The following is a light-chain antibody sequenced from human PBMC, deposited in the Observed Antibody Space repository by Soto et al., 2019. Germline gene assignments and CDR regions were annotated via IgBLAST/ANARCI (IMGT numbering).Light chain of an antibody. CDR1: QSVSSN. J-gene: IGKJ3*01. Sequence: EIVMTQSPATLSVSPGERATLSCRASQSVSSNLAWYQQKPGQAPRLLIYGASTRATGVPARFSGSGSGTEFTLTISSLQSXDFVVYYRQQYDNWPFTFGPGTKVDIK. CDR2: GAS. CDR3: QQYDNWPFT. V-gene: IGKV3-15*01.